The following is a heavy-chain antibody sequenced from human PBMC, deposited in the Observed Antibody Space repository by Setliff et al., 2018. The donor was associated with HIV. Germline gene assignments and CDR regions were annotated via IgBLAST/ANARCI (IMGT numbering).Heavy chain of an antibody. V-gene: IGHV4-34*01. CDR3: ARSSSWQRGWFDP. Sequence: ETLSLTCAVYGGSFSGYYWSWIRQPPGKGLEWIGEINHSGSTNYNPSLKSRVTISVDTSKNQFSLKLSSVTAADTAVYYCARSSSWQRGWFDPWGQGTLVTVSS. CDR1: GGSFSGYY. CDR2: INHSGST. D-gene: IGHD6-13*01. J-gene: IGHJ5*02.